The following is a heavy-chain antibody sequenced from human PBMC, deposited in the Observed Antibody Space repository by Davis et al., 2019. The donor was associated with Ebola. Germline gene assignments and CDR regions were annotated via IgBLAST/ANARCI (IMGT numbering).Heavy chain of an antibody. CDR1: GYTFTSYY. D-gene: IGHD6-19*01. CDR3: ARDSSGWYFFDY. V-gene: IGHV1-46*01. J-gene: IGHJ4*02. CDR2: INPSGGST. Sequence: ASVKVSCKASGYTFTSYYMHWVRQAPGQGLEWMGIINPSGGSTSYAQKFQGRVTMTRDTSASTAYMELSSLRSEDTAVYYCARDSSGWYFFDYWGQGTLVTVSS.